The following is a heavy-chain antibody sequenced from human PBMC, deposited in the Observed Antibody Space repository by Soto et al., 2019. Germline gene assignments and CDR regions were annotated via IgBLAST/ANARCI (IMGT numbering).Heavy chain of an antibody. D-gene: IGHD1-26*01. J-gene: IGHJ4*02. CDR3: ATQSGSYQNYFED. V-gene: IGHV3-7*01. CDR2: IKPDGSEK. CDR1: GFTFSNYW. Sequence: PGGSLRLSCVASGFTFSNYWMSWVRQAPGKGLEWVANIKPDGSEKYYLDPVKGRFTISRDNAENSLYLQMNSLRAEDTAMYYCATQSGSYQNYFEDWGQGTLVTVSS.